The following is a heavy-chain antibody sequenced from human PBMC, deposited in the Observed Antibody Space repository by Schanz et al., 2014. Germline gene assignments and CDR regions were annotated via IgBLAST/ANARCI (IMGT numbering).Heavy chain of an antibody. D-gene: IGHD5-18*01. Sequence: DVQLLDSGGGLVQPGGSLRLSCAASGFTFTNYAMSWVRQAPGKGLEWVSLISDSGDTAYYADSVKGRFTISRDNFKGALYLQMSSLRAEDTAVYYCAKDAENTAMITDYFDYWGQGTLXTVSS. CDR3: AKDAENTAMITDYFDY. CDR2: ISDSGDTA. J-gene: IGHJ4*02. V-gene: IGHV3-23*01. CDR1: GFTFTNYA.